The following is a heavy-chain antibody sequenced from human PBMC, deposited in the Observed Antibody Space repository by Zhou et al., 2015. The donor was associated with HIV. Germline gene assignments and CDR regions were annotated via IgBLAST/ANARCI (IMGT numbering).Heavy chain of an antibody. CDR3: ARDHSRFMGYGDYPPYYFDY. CDR1: GGTFSSYA. V-gene: IGHV1-69*01. CDR2: IIPIFGTA. Sequence: QVQLVQSGAEVKKPGSSVKVSCKASGGTFSSYAISWVRQAPGQGLEWMGGIIPIFGTANYAQKFQGRVTITADESTSTAYMELSSLRSEDTAVYYCARDHSRFMGYGDYPPYYFDYWGQGTLVTVSS. J-gene: IGHJ4*02. D-gene: IGHD4-17*01.